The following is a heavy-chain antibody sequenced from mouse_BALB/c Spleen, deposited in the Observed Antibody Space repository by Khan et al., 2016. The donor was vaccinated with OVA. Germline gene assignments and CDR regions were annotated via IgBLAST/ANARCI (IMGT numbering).Heavy chain of an antibody. CDR2: IYPGDGYT. CDR3: ARRVYDLFAY. D-gene: IGHD2-10*02. V-gene: IGHV1-80*01. Sequence: VQLQQSGAELVKPGSSMKLSCTASGYAFSNYWMSWVRQRPGQGLEWVAKIYPGDGYTNYTGNFKGKSTLTTDNSYNTPYPQLSSLKSEDSAVYFCARRVYDLFAYWGQGTLVTVSA. J-gene: IGHJ3*01. CDR1: GYAFSNYW.